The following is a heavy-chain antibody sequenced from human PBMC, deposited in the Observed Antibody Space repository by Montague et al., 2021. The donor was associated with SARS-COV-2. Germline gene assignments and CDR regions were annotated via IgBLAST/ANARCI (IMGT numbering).Heavy chain of an antibody. CDR3: VRHPQYDGLNGPPDF. CDR2: VLYNKGT. J-gene: IGHJ4*02. V-gene: IGHV4-59*08. D-gene: IGHD3-9*01. Sequence: SETLSLTCTVSGVSVTDYYWSWIRQPPGKGLEWVGDVLYNKGTNSNPSLKSRVAISVDTSKNQFSLRLTSVTAADPAFYYCVRHPQYDGLNGPPDFWDQGTLVTVSS. CDR1: GVSVTDYY.